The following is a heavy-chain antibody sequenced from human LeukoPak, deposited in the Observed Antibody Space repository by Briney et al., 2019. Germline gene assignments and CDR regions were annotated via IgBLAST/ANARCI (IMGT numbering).Heavy chain of an antibody. Sequence: GGSLRLSCAASGFTFSSYAMSWVRQAPGKGLEWVSAIIGSGGSTYYADSVKGRFTISRDNSKNTLYLQMNSLRAEDTAVYYCAKGGNTKRGYSYGLFDYSGQGTLVTVSP. CDR2: IIGSGGST. CDR3: AKGGNTKRGYSYGLFDY. D-gene: IGHD5-18*01. V-gene: IGHV3-23*01. J-gene: IGHJ4*02. CDR1: GFTFSSYA.